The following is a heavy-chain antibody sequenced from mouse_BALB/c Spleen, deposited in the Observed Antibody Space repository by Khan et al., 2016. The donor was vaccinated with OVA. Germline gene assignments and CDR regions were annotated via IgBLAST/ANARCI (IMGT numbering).Heavy chain of an antibody. CDR2: ISSDGDYT. CDR1: GFTFSSYS. CDR3: ASHLTGSFAY. Sequence: EVELVESGGDLVKPGGSLKLSCAASGFTFSSYSMSWVRQTPDKRLEWVATISSDGDYTYFPERVKGRFTISRDNAKNTLNLQMSSLKSEDTALYYCASHLTGSFAYWGQGTLVTVSA. V-gene: IGHV5-6*01. D-gene: IGHD4-1*01. J-gene: IGHJ3*01.